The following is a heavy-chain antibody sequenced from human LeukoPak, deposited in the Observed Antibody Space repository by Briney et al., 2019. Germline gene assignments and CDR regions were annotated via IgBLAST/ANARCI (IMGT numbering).Heavy chain of an antibody. CDR2: IYRSGST. D-gene: IGHD3-9*01. J-gene: IGHJ4*02. Sequence: SETLSLTCTVSGYSISSGYYWVWIRPPPGKGLEWIGSIYRSGSTNYNPSLKSRVTISVDTSKNQFSLKVSSVTAADTAVYYCAKDQSDILTGLDYWGQGTLVTVSS. V-gene: IGHV4-38-2*02. CDR1: GYSISSGYY. CDR3: AKDQSDILTGLDY.